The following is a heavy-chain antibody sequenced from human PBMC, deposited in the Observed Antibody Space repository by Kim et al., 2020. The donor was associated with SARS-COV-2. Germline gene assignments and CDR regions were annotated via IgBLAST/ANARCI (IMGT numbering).Heavy chain of an antibody. Sequence: ASVKVSCKPSGYTFTSYGISWVRQAPGQGLEWVGWISPHSGNRNYAQNLQGRVTMTTDTSTSTAYMELRSLRPDDTAVYYCARDRAGATLQGWFDPWGQGTLVTVSS. CDR3: ARDRAGATLQGWFDP. J-gene: IGHJ5*02. CDR1: GYTFTSYG. V-gene: IGHV1-18*01. D-gene: IGHD1-26*01. CDR2: ISPHSGNR.